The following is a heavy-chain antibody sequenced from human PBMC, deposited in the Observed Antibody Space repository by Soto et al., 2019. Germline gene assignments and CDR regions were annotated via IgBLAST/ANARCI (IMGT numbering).Heavy chain of an antibody. J-gene: IGHJ4*02. V-gene: IGHV3-30-3*01. D-gene: IGHD3-10*01. CDR2: ISSDGGTK. CDR3: VRDYSGSGSVDY. CDR1: GFIFSKNA. Sequence: QVQLVESGGGVVQPGRSLRLSCAGSGFIFSKNAMHWVRQAPGKGLEWVAVISSDGGTKFYADFVKGRFTISRDNSKNTLYLQMSSLRPEDTAIYSCVRDYSGSGSVDYWGQGTVVTVSS.